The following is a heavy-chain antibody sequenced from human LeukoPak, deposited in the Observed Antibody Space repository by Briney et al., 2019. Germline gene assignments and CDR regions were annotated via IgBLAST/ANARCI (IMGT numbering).Heavy chain of an antibody. V-gene: IGHV3-66*01. Sequence: GGSLRLSCAASGFTVSTSYMNWVRQAPGKGLEWVSVIYSAGSTYYADSVKGRLSISRDNSKNILYLQMNSLRAEDTALYYCTREAGATDYWGQGTLVTVSS. CDR2: IYSAGST. D-gene: IGHD1-26*01. J-gene: IGHJ4*02. CDR3: TREAGATDY. CDR1: GFTVSTSY.